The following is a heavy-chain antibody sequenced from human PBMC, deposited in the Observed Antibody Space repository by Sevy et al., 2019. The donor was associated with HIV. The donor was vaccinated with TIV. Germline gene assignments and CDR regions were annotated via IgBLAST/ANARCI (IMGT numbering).Heavy chain of an antibody. CDR1: GGSISSYY. J-gene: IGHJ5*02. CDR2: IYYSGCT. CDR3: ARRGLGNWFDP. Sequence: SETLSLTCTVSGGSISSYYWSWIRQPPGKGLEWIGYIYYSGCTNYNPSLKSRVTISVDTSKNQFSLKLSSVTAADTAVYYCARRGLGNWFDPWGQGTLVTVSS. D-gene: IGHD6-19*01. V-gene: IGHV4-59*01.